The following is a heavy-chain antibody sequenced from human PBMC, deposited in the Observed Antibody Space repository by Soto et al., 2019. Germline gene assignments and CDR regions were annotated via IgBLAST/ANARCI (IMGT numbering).Heavy chain of an antibody. J-gene: IGHJ3*02. Sequence: SLRLSCAASGFTFSSYWMSWVRQAPGKGLEWVANIKQDGSEKYYVDSVKGRFTISRDNAKNSLYLQMNSLRAEDTAVYYCASLGIAAAGDAFDIWGQGTMVTVSS. CDR1: GFTFSSYW. CDR2: IKQDGSEK. CDR3: ASLGIAAAGDAFDI. V-gene: IGHV3-7*05. D-gene: IGHD6-13*01.